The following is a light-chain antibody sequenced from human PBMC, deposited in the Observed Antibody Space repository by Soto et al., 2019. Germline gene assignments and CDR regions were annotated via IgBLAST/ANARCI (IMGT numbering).Light chain of an antibody. V-gene: IGKV3-11*01. CDR3: HQRQSWPRT. CDR1: QFINTR. Sequence: PATLYWFPGNRVTLSFGARQFINTRLTWYQHRPGQAPRLLIYHTSIRAAGIPARFSASGTGTDFTLTLSDVQPEDFAVYYCHQRQSWPRTFGQGTKVDVK. CDR2: HTS. J-gene: IGKJ1*01.